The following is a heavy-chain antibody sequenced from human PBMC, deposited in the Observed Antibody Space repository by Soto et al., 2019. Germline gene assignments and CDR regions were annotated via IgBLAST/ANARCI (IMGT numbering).Heavy chain of an antibody. D-gene: IGHD3-3*01. Sequence: SETLSLTCAVYGGSFSGYYWSWIRQSPGKGLEWIGKINHSGSTNYNPSLQSRVTISVDTSKNQFSLKLSSVTAADTAVYYCAGSKMYYDFWRTTQESSRYMDVWGKGTPVTVSS. CDR2: INHSGST. V-gene: IGHV4-34*01. CDR1: GGSFSGYY. J-gene: IGHJ6*03. CDR3: AGSKMYYDFWRTTQESSRYMDV.